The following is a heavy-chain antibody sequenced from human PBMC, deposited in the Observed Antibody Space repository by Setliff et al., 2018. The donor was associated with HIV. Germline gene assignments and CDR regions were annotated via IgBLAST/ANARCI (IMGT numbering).Heavy chain of an antibody. CDR2: VDYNGRT. D-gene: IGHD5-18*01. V-gene: IGHV4-59*01. J-gene: IGHJ4*02. CDR1: GAPISSYY. CDR3: ARGAYRDGYDY. Sequence: SETLSLTCSVSGAPISSYYWSWIRQPPGKGLEWIGYVDYNGRTDYNPSLKSRVTISLDTSKNQVSLKLSSVAAANTAVYHCARGAYRDGYDYWGQGTLVTVSS.